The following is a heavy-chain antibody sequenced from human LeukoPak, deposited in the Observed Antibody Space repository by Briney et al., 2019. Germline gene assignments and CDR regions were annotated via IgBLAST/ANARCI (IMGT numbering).Heavy chain of an antibody. V-gene: IGHV3-48*03. CDR2: ISSSGSTI. D-gene: IGHD3-22*01. Sequence: GGSLRLSCAASGFTFSSFEMNWVRQVPGKGLEWVSYISSSGSTIYYADSVKGRFTISRDNAKNSLYLQMNSLRPEDTAFYYCAGGHSSGYYQGGWFDPWGQGTLVTVSS. CDR3: AGGHSSGYYQGGWFDP. CDR1: GFTFSSFE. J-gene: IGHJ5*02.